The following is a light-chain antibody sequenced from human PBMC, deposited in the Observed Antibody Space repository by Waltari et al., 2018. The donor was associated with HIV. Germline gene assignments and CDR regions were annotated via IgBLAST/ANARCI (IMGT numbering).Light chain of an antibody. V-gene: IGLV1-47*01. J-gene: IGLJ2*01. CDR3: EAWDDRLGGPV. Sequence: SVLTQPPSASETPGQRVTISCSGSISNIGTTFVYWYPQLPGTAPKVLIYRNSQRPSGVPDRFSGSKSGTSASLAISGLRSEDEADYYCEAWDDRLGGPVFGGGTRLTVL. CDR2: RNS. CDR1: ISNIGTTF.